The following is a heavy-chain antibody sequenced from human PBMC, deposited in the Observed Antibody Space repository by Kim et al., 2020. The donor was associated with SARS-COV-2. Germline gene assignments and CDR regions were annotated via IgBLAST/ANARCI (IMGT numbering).Heavy chain of an antibody. CDR2: IYYSGST. CDR3: ARGRFGLLDY. CDR1: GGSISSGGYY. Sequence: SETLSLTCTVSGGSISSGGYYWSWIRQHPGKGLEWIGYIYYSGSTYYNPSLKSRVTISVDTSKNQFSLKLSSVTAADTAVYYCARGRFGLLDYWGQGTLVTVSS. J-gene: IGHJ4*02. V-gene: IGHV4-31*03. D-gene: IGHD3-10*01.